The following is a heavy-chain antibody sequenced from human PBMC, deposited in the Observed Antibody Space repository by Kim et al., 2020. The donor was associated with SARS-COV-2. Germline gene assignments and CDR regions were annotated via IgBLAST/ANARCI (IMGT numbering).Heavy chain of an antibody. CDR3: AKDLDKSSGSYYVALRVNAFDI. Sequence: GGSLRLSCAASGFTFTSYSMTWVRQAPGKGLEWVSAISGSGASTYYADSVKGRFTISRDNSKNTLYLQMNSLRAEDTALYYCAKDLDKSSGSYYVALRVNAFDIWGQGTMVTVSS. V-gene: IGHV3-23*01. CDR1: GFTFTSYS. J-gene: IGHJ3*02. CDR2: ISGSGAST. D-gene: IGHD3-22*01.